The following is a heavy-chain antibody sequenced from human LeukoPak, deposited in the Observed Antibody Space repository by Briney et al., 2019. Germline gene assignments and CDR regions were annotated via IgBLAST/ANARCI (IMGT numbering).Heavy chain of an antibody. Sequence: SETLSLTCTVSGGSISSYYWSWIRQPAGKGLEWIGRIYTSGSTNYNPSLKSRVTISVDTSKKLFSLKLSSVTAADTAFYYCARYIVSYPHDAFDIWGQGTMVTASS. J-gene: IGHJ3*02. D-gene: IGHD1-26*01. CDR2: IYTSGST. V-gene: IGHV4-4*07. CDR1: GGSISSYY. CDR3: ARYIVSYPHDAFDI.